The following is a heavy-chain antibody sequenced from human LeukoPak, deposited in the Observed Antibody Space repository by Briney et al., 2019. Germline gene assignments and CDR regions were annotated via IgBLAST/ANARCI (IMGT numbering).Heavy chain of an antibody. CDR1: GFTFSNAW. V-gene: IGHV3-15*07. CDR2: IKSKTAGGTI. J-gene: IGHJ4*02. Sequence: GGSLRLSCAASGFTFSNAWMNWVRQAPGKGLEWVGRIKSKTAGGTIDYAAPVKGRFTISRDDSKNTLYLQMNSLRTEDTAVYYCTTPQYSSGCFDFWGQGTLVTVSS. D-gene: IGHD6-19*01. CDR3: TTPQYSSGCFDF.